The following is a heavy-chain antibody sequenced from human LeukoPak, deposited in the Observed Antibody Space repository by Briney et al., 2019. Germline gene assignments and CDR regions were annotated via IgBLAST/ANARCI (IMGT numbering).Heavy chain of an antibody. Sequence: ASVTVSCKASGYTFTSYGISWVRQAPGQGLEWMGWISAYNGNTNYAQKLQGGVTMTTDTSTSTAYMELRSLRSDDTAVYYCASPNSGYDSRYYGMDVWAKGPRSPSP. D-gene: IGHD5-12*01. CDR2: ISAYNGNT. J-gene: IGHJ6*02. CDR3: ASPNSGYDSRYYGMDV. V-gene: IGHV1-18*01. CDR1: GYTFTSYG.